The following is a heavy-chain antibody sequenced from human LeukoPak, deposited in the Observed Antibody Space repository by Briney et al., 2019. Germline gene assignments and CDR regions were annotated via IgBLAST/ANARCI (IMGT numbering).Heavy chain of an antibody. Sequence: AGGSLRLSCAASGFSFSNFEMHWVRQAPGRGPEWIAYISSSGSTIYYADSVKGRFTISRDNAKNSLYLQMNSLRAEDTAVYYCARGGSHVHYYYMDVWGKGTTVTISS. D-gene: IGHD3-16*01. V-gene: IGHV3-48*03. CDR1: GFSFSNFE. J-gene: IGHJ6*03. CDR3: ARGGSHVHYYYMDV. CDR2: ISSSGSTI.